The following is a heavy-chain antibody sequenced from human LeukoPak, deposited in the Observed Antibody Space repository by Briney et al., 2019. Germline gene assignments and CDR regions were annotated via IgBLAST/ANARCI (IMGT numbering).Heavy chain of an antibody. J-gene: IGHJ4*02. CDR3: ARDPGSGWYVAFDY. D-gene: IGHD6-19*01. CDR1: GYIFTSYG. Sequence: GASVKVSCKTSGYIFTSYGISWVRQAPGQGLEWMGWISAYNGNTNYAQKLQGRVTMTTDTSTSTAYMELRSLRSDDTAVYYCARDPGSGWYVAFDYWGQGTLVTVSS. V-gene: IGHV1-18*01. CDR2: ISAYNGNT.